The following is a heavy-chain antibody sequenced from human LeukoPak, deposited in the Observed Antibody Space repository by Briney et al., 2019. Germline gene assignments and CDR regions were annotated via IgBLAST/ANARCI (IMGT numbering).Heavy chain of an antibody. Sequence: GGSLRLSCAASGFTFSSYAMHWVRQAPGKGLEWVAVISYDGSNKYYADSVKGRFTISRDNSKNTLYLQMNSLRAEDTAVYYCARAPVPAAIHDGFAPWGQGTLVTVSS. D-gene: IGHD2-2*01. CDR3: ARAPVPAAIHDGFAP. J-gene: IGHJ5*02. CDR2: ISYDGSNK. CDR1: GFTFSSYA. V-gene: IGHV3-30-3*01.